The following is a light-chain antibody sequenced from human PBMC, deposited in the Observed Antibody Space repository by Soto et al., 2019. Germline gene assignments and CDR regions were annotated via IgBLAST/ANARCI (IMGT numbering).Light chain of an antibody. Sequence: DIQMTQSPSSLSASVGDRVTITCRASQSISSFLNWYQQKPGNAPKYLIYAASMLRDGVPSRFSGGGSETHFTLTINSLQPEDFATYYCQQSYTMPYTFGQGTK. CDR2: AAS. V-gene: IGKV1-39*01. J-gene: IGKJ2*01. CDR3: QQSYTMPYT. CDR1: QSISSF.